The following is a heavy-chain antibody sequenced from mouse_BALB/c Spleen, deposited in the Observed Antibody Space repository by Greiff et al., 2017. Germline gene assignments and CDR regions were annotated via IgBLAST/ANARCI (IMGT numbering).Heavy chain of an antibody. J-gene: IGHJ2*01. D-gene: IGHD1-1*01. CDR3: ARSWTTVVKNFDY. CDR2: IDPANGNT. V-gene: IGHV14-3*02. Sequence: DVQLVESGAELVKPGASVKLSCTASGFNIKDTYMHWVKQRPEQGLEWIGRIDPANGNTKYDPKFQGKATITADTSSNTAYLQLSSLTSEDTAVYYCARSWTTVVKNFDYWGQGTTLTVSS. CDR1: GFNIKDTY.